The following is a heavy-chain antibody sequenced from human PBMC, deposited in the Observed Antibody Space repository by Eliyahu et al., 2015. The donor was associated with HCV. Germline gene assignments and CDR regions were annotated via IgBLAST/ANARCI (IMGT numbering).Heavy chain of an antibody. CDR1: GDSVSSNSAA. CDR3: ARSLPAYYYDSSGADYYYGMDV. J-gene: IGHJ6*02. V-gene: IGHV6-1*01. Sequence: QVQLQQSGPGLVKPSQTLSLTCAISGDSVSSNSAAWNWIRQSPSRGLEWLGRTYYRSKWYNDYAVSVKSRITINPDTSKNQFSLQLNSVTPEDTAVYYCARSLPAYYYDSSGADYYYGMDVWGQGTTVTVSS. CDR2: TYYRSKWYN. D-gene: IGHD3-22*01.